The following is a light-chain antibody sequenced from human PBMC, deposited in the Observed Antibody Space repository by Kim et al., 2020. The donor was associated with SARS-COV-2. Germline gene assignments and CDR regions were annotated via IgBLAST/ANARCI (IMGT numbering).Light chain of an antibody. CDR1: QSISSW. V-gene: IGKV1-5*03. Sequence: DIQMTQSPSTLSASVGDRVTITCRASQSISSWLAWYQQKPGKAPKLLIYKASSLESGVPSRFSGSGSGTEFTLTISSLQPDDFATYYCKQYNSYSRTFGQGTKLEI. CDR3: KQYNSYSRT. J-gene: IGKJ2*02. CDR2: KAS.